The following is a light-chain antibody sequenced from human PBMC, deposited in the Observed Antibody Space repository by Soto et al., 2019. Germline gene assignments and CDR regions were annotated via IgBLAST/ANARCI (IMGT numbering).Light chain of an antibody. J-gene: IGKJ4*01. Sequence: DIQMTQSPSTLSASVGDRVTITCRASQSISTWLAWYQQKPGKAPKLLIYKASSLEGGVPSRFGGSGSGTLFNITISSLHPDDFATYYCQPYNTYPLTFGGGTKVDIK. CDR2: KAS. V-gene: IGKV1-5*03. CDR3: QPYNTYPLT. CDR1: QSISTW.